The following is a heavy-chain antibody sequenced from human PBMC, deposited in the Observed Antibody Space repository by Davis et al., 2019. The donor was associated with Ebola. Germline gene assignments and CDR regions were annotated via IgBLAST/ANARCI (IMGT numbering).Heavy chain of an antibody. J-gene: IGHJ6*04. CDR2: IKSDGSQM. V-gene: IGHV3-7*01. Sequence: GESLKISCEASGFTFSSSWMTWVRQAPGKGLEWVANIKSDGSQMYYVDSARGRFTISRDNAKNSLYLQMNSLRAEDTAVYYCAKSRLSFGVVKYHYGMDVWGKGTTVTVSS. CDR3: AKSRLSFGVVKYHYGMDV. CDR1: GFTFSSSW. D-gene: IGHD3-3*01.